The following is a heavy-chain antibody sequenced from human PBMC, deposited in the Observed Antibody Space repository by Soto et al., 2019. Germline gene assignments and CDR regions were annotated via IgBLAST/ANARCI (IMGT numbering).Heavy chain of an antibody. J-gene: IGHJ4*02. V-gene: IGHV4-31*03. CDR2: IYYSGST. CDR1: GGSISSGGYY. Sequence: QVQLQESGPGLVKLSQTLSLTCTVSGGSISSGGYYWSWIRQHPGKGLEWIGYIYYSGSTYYNPSLMSRVTISVDTSKNQFSLKLSSVTAADTAVYYCARVYVIGYGSGSNFDYWGQGTLVTVSS. D-gene: IGHD3-10*01. CDR3: ARVYVIGYGSGSNFDY.